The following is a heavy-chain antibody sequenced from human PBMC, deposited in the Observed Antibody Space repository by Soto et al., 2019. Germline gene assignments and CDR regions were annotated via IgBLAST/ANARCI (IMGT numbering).Heavy chain of an antibody. Sequence: SETLSLTCTVSGGSISSSSYYWVWIRQPPGKGLEWIGYIYYSGSTNYNPSLKSRVTISVDTSKNQFSLKLSSVTAADTAVYYCARLMYYYDSSGCPDYWGQGTLVTV. CDR3: ARLMYYYDSSGCPDY. V-gene: IGHV4-61*05. J-gene: IGHJ4*02. CDR2: IYYSGST. CDR1: GGSISSSSYY. D-gene: IGHD3-22*01.